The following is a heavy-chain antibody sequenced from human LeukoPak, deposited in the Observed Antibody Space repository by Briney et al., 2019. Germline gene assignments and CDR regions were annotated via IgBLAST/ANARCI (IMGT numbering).Heavy chain of an antibody. V-gene: IGHV4-39*07. CDR2: IYYSGGT. Sequence: PSETLSLTCTVSGGSTSSSSYYWGWIPPPPGKGLEWIGGIYYSGGTYYNPSLKSRVTMSVDTSTNQFSLKLSSVTAADTAVYYCARDRLRWPKIDYWRQGTLITVSS. CDR1: GGSTSSSSYY. D-gene: IGHD4-23*01. CDR3: ARDRLRWPKIDY. J-gene: IGHJ4*02.